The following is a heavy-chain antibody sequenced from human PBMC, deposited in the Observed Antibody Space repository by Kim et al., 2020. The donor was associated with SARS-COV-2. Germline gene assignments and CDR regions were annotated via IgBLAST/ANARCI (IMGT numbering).Heavy chain of an antibody. J-gene: IGHJ5*02. D-gene: IGHD6-13*01. CDR3: ARAADSSSWRGGWFDP. CDR1: GYTFTSYA. Sequence: ASVKVSCKASGYTFTSYAMHWVRQAPGQRLEWMGWINAGNGNTKYSQKFQGRVTITRDTSASTAYMELSSLRSEDTAVYYCARAADSSSWRGGWFDPWGQGTLVTVSS. V-gene: IGHV1-3*01. CDR2: INAGNGNT.